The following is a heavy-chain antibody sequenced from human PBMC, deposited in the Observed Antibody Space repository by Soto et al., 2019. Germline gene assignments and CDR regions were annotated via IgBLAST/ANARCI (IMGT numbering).Heavy chain of an antibody. D-gene: IGHD6-25*01. CDR1: GDSVSSNSAA. CDR2: TYYRSKWDN. J-gene: IGHJ6*04. CDR3: ERGGPRAAAPHYSYSGRDV. Sequence: SQTLSLTCAISGDSVSSNSAAWNWIRQSPSRGLEWLGRTYYRSKWDNDYAVSVKSRITINPDTSKNQFSLQLNSVTPEDTAVFFFERGGPRAAAPHYSYSGRDVWGKGTRVTFP. V-gene: IGHV6-1*01.